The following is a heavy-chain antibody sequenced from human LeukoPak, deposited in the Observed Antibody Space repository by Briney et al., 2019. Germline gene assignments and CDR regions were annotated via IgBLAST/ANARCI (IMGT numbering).Heavy chain of an antibody. CDR3: AREYRGAPDY. V-gene: IGHV3-53*01. D-gene: IGHD1-26*01. CDR2: IYSGGST. CDR1: GFTFSSYG. J-gene: IGHJ4*02. Sequence: GGSLRLSCAASGFTFSSYGMHWVRQAPGKGLEWVSVIYSGGSTYYADSVKGRFTISRDNSKNTLYLQMNSLRAEDTAVYYCAREYRGAPDYWGQGTLVTVSS.